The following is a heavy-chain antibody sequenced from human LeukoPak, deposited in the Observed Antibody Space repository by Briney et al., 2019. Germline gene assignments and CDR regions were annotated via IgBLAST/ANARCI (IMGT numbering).Heavy chain of an antibody. CDR2: INHSGST. V-gene: IGHV4-34*01. CDR1: GGSFSGYY. CDR3: ARVVRGYCSSTSCYYYYGMDV. D-gene: IGHD2-2*01. J-gene: IGHJ6*02. Sequence: SETLSLTCAVYGGSFSGYYWSWIRQPPGKGLEWIGEINHSGSTNYNPSLKSRVTISVDTSKNQFSLKLSSVTAADTAVYYCARVVRGYCSSTSCYYYYGMDVWGQGTTVTVSS.